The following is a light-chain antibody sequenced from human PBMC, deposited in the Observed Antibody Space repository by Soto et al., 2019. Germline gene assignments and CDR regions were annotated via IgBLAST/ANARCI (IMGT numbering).Light chain of an antibody. CDR1: QSVSNK. Sequence: EVVMKQSPATLSVSPGETATLSCRASQSVSNKVAWYQQKPGQAPRLLILGASTRATGIPARFSGSGSGTEFFLPISSLQPEDFVVYYGKQYTEWPTFTFGQGTRLEIK. V-gene: IGKV3-15*01. CDR2: GAS. J-gene: IGKJ5*01. CDR3: KQYTEWPTFT.